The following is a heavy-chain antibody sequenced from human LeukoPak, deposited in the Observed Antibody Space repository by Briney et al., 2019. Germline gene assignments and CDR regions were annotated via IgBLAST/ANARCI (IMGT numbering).Heavy chain of an antibody. Sequence: SQTLSLTCAVSGGSISSGGYSWSWIRQPPGKGLEWIGYIYYSGSTNYNPSLKSRVTISVDTSKNQFSLKLSSVTAADTAVYYCARGRGSSRFRVWFDPWGQGTLVTVSS. CDR1: GGSISSGGYS. V-gene: IGHV4-30-4*07. CDR3: ARGRGSSRFRVWFDP. J-gene: IGHJ5*02. CDR2: IYYSGST. D-gene: IGHD6-6*01.